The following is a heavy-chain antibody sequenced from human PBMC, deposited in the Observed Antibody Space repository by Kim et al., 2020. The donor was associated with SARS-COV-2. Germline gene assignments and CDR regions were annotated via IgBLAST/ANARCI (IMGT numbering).Heavy chain of an antibody. V-gene: IGHV4-39*01. CDR2: IYYSGST. CDR3: ARHSPRPRYSGYDRAPY. D-gene: IGHD5-12*01. Sequence: SETLSLTCTVSGGSISSSSYYWGWIRQPPGKGLEWIGSIYYSGSTYYNPSLKSRVTISVDTSKNQFSLKLSSVTAADTAVYYCARHSPRPRYSGYDRAPYWGQGTLVTVSS. CDR1: GGSISSSSYY. J-gene: IGHJ4*02.